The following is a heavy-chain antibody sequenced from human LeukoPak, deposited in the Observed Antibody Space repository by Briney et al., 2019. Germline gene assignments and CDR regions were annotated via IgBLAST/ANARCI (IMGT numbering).Heavy chain of an antibody. J-gene: IGHJ3*02. CDR2: MYTSGST. D-gene: IGHD3-16*02. CDR3: ARGRMSSYDYVWGSYRRNAFDI. Sequence: SETLSLTCSVSGGSISSYSWSWIRQPAVKGLEWIGRMYTSGSTKYNPSLKSRVTMSVDTSKNQFSLKLSSVTAADTAVYYCARGRMSSYDYVWGSYRRNAFDIWGQGTMVTVSS. V-gene: IGHV4-4*07. CDR1: GGSISSYS.